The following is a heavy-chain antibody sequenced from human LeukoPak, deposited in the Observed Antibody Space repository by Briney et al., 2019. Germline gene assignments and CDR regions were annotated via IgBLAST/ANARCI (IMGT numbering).Heavy chain of an antibody. J-gene: IGHJ4*02. CDR1: GGSISSYY. Sequence: SETLSLTCTVSGGSISSYYWSWIRQPAGKGLEWIGEIYHSGSTNYNPSLKSRVTISVDKSKNQFSLKLSSVTAADTAVYYCARAFCGGDCYIDYWGQGTLVTVSS. D-gene: IGHD2-21*02. V-gene: IGHV4-59*12. CDR3: ARAFCGGDCYIDY. CDR2: IYHSGST.